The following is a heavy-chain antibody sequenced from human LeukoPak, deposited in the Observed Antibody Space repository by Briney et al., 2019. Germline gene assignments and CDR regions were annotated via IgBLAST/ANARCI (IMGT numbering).Heavy chain of an antibody. J-gene: IGHJ3*01. V-gene: IGHV3-23*01. CDR3: AKDGVPSRITTH. CDR1: GFTSSSYA. Sequence: PGGSLRLSCAASGFTSSSYAMSWVRQAPGKGLEWVSAISGSGGSTYYADSVKGRFTISRDNSKNTLYLQMNSLRAEDTAVYYCAKDGVPSRITTHWGQGTMVTVSS. CDR2: ISGSGGST. D-gene: IGHD3-3*01.